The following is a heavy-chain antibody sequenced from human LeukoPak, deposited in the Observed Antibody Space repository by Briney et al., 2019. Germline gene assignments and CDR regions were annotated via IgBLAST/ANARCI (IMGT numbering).Heavy chain of an antibody. CDR3: ARVVNYYGSGSYYYLSGYMDV. CDR1: GFTFDDYG. J-gene: IGHJ6*03. CDR2: INWNGGST. D-gene: IGHD3-10*01. Sequence: PGGSLRLSCAASGFTFDDYGMSWVRQAPGKGLEWVSGINWNGGSTGYADSVKGRFTISRDNAKNSLYLQMNSLRAEDTALYYCARVVNYYGSGSYYYLSGYMDVWGKGTTVTVSS. V-gene: IGHV3-20*04.